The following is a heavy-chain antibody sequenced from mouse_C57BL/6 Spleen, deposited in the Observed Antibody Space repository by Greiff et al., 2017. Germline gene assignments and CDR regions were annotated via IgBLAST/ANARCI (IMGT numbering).Heavy chain of an antibody. CDR2: INPSSGYT. V-gene: IGHV1-7*01. CDR1: GYTFTSYW. D-gene: IGHD2-4*01. CDR3: AVYDYDLAWFAY. Sequence: QVQLKQSGAELAKPGASVKLSCKASGYTFTSYWMHWVKQRPGQGLEWIGYINPSSGYTKYNQKFKDKATLTADKSSSTAYMQRSSLTYEDSAVYYCAVYDYDLAWFAYWGQGTLVTVSA. J-gene: IGHJ3*01.